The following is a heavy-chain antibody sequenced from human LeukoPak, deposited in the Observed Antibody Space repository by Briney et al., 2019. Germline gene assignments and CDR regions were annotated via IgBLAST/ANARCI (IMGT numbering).Heavy chain of an antibody. D-gene: IGHD1-26*01. V-gene: IGHV3-23*01. CDR1: KFAFSSCA. J-gene: IGHJ3*02. CDR3: GKNRYSGSLSPFDI. Sequence: GGSLRLSCAASKFAFSSCAMSWVRQAPGKGLEWVSAISGGGGNTYYADSVKGRFTISRDNSKNTLYLQMNSLRAEDTAVYYCGKNRYSGSLSPFDIWGQGTMVTVSS. CDR2: ISGGGGNT.